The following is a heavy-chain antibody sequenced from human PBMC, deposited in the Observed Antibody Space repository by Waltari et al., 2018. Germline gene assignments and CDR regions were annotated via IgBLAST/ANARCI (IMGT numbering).Heavy chain of an antibody. D-gene: IGHD6-13*01. CDR1: GFPFSSYS. CDR2: ISSSSSYI. CDR3: ARAGYSSSWMPTY. V-gene: IGHV3-21*01. J-gene: IGHJ4*02. Sequence: EVQLVESGGGLVKPGGSVRLSCAASGFPFSSYSMNWVRRAPGKGLEWVSSISSSSSYIYYADSVKGRFTISRDNAKNSLYLQMNSLRAEDTAVYYCARAGYSSSWMPTYWGQGTLVTVSS.